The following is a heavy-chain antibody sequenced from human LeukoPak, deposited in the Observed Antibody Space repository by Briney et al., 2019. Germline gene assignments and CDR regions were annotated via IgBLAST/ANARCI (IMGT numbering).Heavy chain of an antibody. CDR3: ARHFPPHPEYYYDSSGLDY. D-gene: IGHD3-22*01. J-gene: IGHJ4*02. CDR2: IYYSGST. Sequence: ASETLSLTCTVSGGSINSYYWSWIRQPPGKGLEWIGYIYYSGSTNYNPSLKSRVTISVDTSKNQFSLRLSSATAADTAVYYCARHFPPHPEYYYDSSGLDYWGQGTLVTVSS. V-gene: IGHV4-59*01. CDR1: GGSINSYY.